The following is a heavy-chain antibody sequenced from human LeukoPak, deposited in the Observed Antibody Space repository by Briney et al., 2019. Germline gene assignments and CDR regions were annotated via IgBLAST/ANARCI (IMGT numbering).Heavy chain of an antibody. CDR3: ARELTDDFWSGYSGNWFDP. D-gene: IGHD3-3*01. CDR2: IYYSGST. J-gene: IGHJ5*02. Sequence: SETLSLTXTVSGGSISSYYWSWIRQPPGKGLEWIGYIYYSGSTNYNPSLKSRVTISVDTSKNQFSLKLSSVTAADTAVYYCARELTDDFWSGYSGNWFDPWGQGTLVTVSS. V-gene: IGHV4-59*01. CDR1: GGSISSYY.